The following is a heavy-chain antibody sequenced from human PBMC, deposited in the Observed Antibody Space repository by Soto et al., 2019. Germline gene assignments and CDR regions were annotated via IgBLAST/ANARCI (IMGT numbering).Heavy chain of an antibody. Sequence: GGSLRLSCATSGFIFENFGMSWVRQAPGKGLEWISSISGSGFKKYYADSVKGRFTISRDNSKSTVYLELNNLSAEDTAVYHCAKNQGVELVPLATVDWFDPWGQGSVVTVSS. CDR1: GFIFENFG. J-gene: IGHJ5*02. CDR2: ISGSGFKK. CDR3: AKNQGVELVPLATVDWFDP. D-gene: IGHD1-26*01. V-gene: IGHV3-23*01.